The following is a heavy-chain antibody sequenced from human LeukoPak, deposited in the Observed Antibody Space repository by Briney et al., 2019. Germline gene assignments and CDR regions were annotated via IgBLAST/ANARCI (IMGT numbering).Heavy chain of an antibody. Sequence: GGSLRLSCTTSGFTFGDYALTWLRQAPGKGLEWLGFIRTKFYGGTADYAASVKDRFTISRDDYKNIAYLQMDGLKSEDTALYYCARVGRDRGFDIWGQGTAVTVSS. CDR2: IRTKFYGGTA. V-gene: IGHV3-49*03. J-gene: IGHJ3*02. CDR3: ARVGRDRGFDI. CDR1: GFTFGDYA. D-gene: IGHD3-10*01.